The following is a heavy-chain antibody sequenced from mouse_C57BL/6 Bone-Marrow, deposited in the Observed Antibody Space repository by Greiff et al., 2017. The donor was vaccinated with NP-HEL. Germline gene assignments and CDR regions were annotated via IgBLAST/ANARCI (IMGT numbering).Heavy chain of an antibody. CDR1: GYTFTDYY. V-gene: IGHV1-19*01. CDR2: INPYNGGT. CDR3: AFGYFDV. Sequence: VHVKQSGPVLVKPGASVKMSCKASGYTFTDYYMNWVKQSHGKSLEWIGVINPYNGGTSYNQKFKGKATLTVDKSSSTAYMELNSLTSEDSAVYYCAFGYFDVWGTGTTVTVSS. J-gene: IGHJ1*03.